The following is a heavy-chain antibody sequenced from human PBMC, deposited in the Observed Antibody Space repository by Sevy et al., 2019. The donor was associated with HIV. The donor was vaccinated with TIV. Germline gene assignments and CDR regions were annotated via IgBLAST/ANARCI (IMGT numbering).Heavy chain of an antibody. CDR3: AKERQLRFLEWSHLAY. V-gene: IGHV3-30*18. CDR1: GFTISSYG. J-gene: IGHJ4*02. CDR2: ISYDGSNK. D-gene: IGHD3-3*01. Sequence: GGSLRLSCAASGFTISSYGMHWVREAPGKGLEWVAVISYDGSNKYYADSVKGRFTISRDNSKNTLYLQMNSLRAEDTAVYYCAKERQLRFLEWSHLAYWGQGTLVTVSS.